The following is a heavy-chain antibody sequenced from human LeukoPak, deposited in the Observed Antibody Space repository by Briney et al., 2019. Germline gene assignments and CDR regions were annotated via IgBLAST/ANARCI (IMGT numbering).Heavy chain of an antibody. CDR3: AREESSTMTHY. V-gene: IGHV4-39*02. CDR2: IYYSGST. Sequence: PLETLSLTCTVSGGSISSSSYYWGWIRQPPGKGLEWIGSIYYSGSTYYNPSLKSRVTISVDTSKNQFSLKLSSVTAADTAVYYCAREESSTMTHYWGQGTLVTVSS. D-gene: IGHD3-22*01. J-gene: IGHJ4*02. CDR1: GGSISSSSYY.